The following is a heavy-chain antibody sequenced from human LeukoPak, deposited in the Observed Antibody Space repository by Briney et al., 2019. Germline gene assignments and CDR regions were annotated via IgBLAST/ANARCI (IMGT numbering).Heavy chain of an antibody. D-gene: IGHD3-10*02. Sequence: QAGGSLRLSCAASGFTFSSYSMNWVRQAPGKGLEWISYISSSSTKKYADSVKGRFTISRDNAKNTLYLQMNSLRAEDTAVYYCASGEANYYVSLDYWGQGTLVTVSS. V-gene: IGHV3-48*04. CDR2: ISSSSTK. J-gene: IGHJ4*02. CDR1: GFTFSSYS. CDR3: ASGEANYYVSLDY.